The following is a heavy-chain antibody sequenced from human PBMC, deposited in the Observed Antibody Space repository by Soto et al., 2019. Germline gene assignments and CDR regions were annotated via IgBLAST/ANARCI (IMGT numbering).Heavy chain of an antibody. CDR1: GYTFTSYY. CDR3: ARDWVVVVPAATPFDY. V-gene: IGHV1-46*03. Sequence: ASVKVSRKSSGYTFTSYYMHCVRQAPGQGLEWMGIINPSGGSTSYAQKFQGRVTMTRDTSTSTVYMELSSLRSEDTAVYYCARDWVVVVPAATPFDYWGQGTLVTVSS. CDR2: INPSGGST. J-gene: IGHJ4*02. D-gene: IGHD2-2*02.